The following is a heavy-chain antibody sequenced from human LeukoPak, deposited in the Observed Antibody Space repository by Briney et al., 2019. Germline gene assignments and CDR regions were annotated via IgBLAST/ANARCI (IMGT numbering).Heavy chain of an antibody. CDR1: GFTFSSYE. J-gene: IGHJ4*02. CDR2: ISGSGSTI. D-gene: IGHD3-3*01. V-gene: IGHV3-48*03. Sequence: GGSLRLSCAASGFTFSSYEMNWVRQAPGKGLEWVSYISGSGSTIHYADSVKGRFTISRDNAKNSLYLQMNSLRAEDTAAYYRARDLTLSVWSGWYFDYWGQGSLVTVSS. CDR3: ARDLTLSVWSGWYFDY.